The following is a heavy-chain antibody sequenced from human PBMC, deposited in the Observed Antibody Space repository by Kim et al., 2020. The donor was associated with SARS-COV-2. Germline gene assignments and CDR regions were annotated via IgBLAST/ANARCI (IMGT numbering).Heavy chain of an antibody. CDR3: ARHSTVVGGGMDV. CDR2: ISSSGSNI. D-gene: IGHD3-10*01. V-gene: IGHV3-21*04. CDR1: GFSFSNYN. J-gene: IGHJ6*02. Sequence: GGSLRLSCAASGFSFSNYNMNWVRQAPGKGLEWVSFISSSGSNIYYADSVKGRFTISRDNAKNSLYLQMNSPRADDTAVYYCARHSTVVGGGMDVWGRGTTVTVSS.